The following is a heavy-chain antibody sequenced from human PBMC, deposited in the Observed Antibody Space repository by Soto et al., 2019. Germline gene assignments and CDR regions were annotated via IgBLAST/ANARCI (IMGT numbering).Heavy chain of an antibody. CDR2: IHHSGST. CDR3: ARDTGTYPYYFDY. D-gene: IGHD1-26*01. V-gene: IGHV4-30-4*01. J-gene: IGHJ4*02. CDR1: GGSISSGENF. Sequence: SETLSLTCTVSGGSISSGENFWNWIRQSPGKGLEWISYIHHSGSTYYNPSLKSRLTISVDTSKNQISLKLNSVTAADTAVYYCARDTGTYPYYFDYWGQGTLVTVSS.